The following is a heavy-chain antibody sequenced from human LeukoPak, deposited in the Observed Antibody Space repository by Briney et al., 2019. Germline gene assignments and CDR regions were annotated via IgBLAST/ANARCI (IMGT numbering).Heavy chain of an antibody. D-gene: IGHD2-8*01. CDR3: ARYLMDWGPSPSNNWFDP. V-gene: IGHV1-8*01. Sequence: ASVKVSCKASGYTFTSYDINWVRQATGQGLEWMGWMNPNSGNTGYAQKFQGRVTMTRNTSISTAYMELSSLRSEDTAVYYCARYLMDWGPSPSNNWFDPWGQGTLVTVSS. CDR1: GYTFTSYD. J-gene: IGHJ5*02. CDR2: MNPNSGNT.